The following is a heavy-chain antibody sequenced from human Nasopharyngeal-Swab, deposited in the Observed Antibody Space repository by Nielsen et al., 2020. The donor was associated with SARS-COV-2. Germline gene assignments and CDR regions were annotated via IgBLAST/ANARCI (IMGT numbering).Heavy chain of an antibody. J-gene: IGHJ4*02. CDR1: GGSISSGSIRSYY. Sequence: SETLSLTCTVSGGSISSGSIRSYYWSWIRQPPGKGLEWIGYFSYTGITNYNPSLKSRVTISVDMSKNQFSLKLSSVAAADHAVYYCAREVVGGLVDSWGQGTLVTVSS. V-gene: IGHV4-61*01. CDR3: AREVVGGLVDS. CDR2: FSYTGIT. D-gene: IGHD1-26*01.